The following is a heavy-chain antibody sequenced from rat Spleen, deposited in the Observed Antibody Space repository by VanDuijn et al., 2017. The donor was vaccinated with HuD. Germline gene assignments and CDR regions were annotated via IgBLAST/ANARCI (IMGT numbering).Heavy chain of an antibody. CDR1: GFTFSDYN. Sequence: EVQLVESGGGLVQPGRSLKLSCAASGFTFSDYNMAWVRQAPKKGLEWVATISYDGSSTYYRDSVKGRFTISRDNAKSTLYLQMDSLRSEDTATYYCARPPWGDYFDYWGQGVMVTVSS. CDR2: ISYDGSST. V-gene: IGHV5-7*01. J-gene: IGHJ2*01. CDR3: ARPPWGDYFDY.